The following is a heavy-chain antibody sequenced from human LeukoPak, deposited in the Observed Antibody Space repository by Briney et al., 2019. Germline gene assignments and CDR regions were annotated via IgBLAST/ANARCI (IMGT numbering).Heavy chain of an antibody. V-gene: IGHV1-69*13. D-gene: IGHD3-9*01. Sequence: VKVSCKASGGTFSSYAISWGRQAPGQRLGWMGGIIPMFGTANYAQKFRRRDTITADESTSTAYMELSSLRSEDTAVYYCARGREVLRYFDWLLKSWFDPWGQGTLVTVSS. J-gene: IGHJ5*02. CDR2: IIPMFGTA. CDR3: ARGREVLRYFDWLLKSWFDP. CDR1: GGTFSSYA.